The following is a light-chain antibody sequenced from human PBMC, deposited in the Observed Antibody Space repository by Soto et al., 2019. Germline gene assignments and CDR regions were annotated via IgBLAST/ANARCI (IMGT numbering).Light chain of an antibody. CDR2: DAS. Sequence: DIQMTQSPSSLSASVGDRVTITCQASQDISNYLNWYQQKSGKPPKLLIYDASNLETGVPPRFSGAGSETEFALTISSLQPEDVATYYCQQYDDLPSTFGGGTKVEV. J-gene: IGKJ4*01. V-gene: IGKV1-33*01. CDR3: QQYDDLPST. CDR1: QDISNY.